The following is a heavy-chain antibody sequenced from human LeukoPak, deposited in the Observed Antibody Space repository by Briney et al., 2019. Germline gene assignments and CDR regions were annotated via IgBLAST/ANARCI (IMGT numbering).Heavy chain of an antibody. CDR3: ARSRITMVRGVIIKAYYYYGMDV. D-gene: IGHD3-10*01. CDR2: IIPIFGTA. J-gene: IGHJ6*02. CDR1: GGTFSSYA. V-gene: IGHV1-69*13. Sequence: SVKVSCKASGGTFSSYAISWVRQAPGQGLEWMGGIIPIFGTANYAQKFQGRVTITADESTSTAYMELSSLRSEDTAVYYCARSRITMVRGVIIKAYYYYGMDVWGQGTTVTVSS.